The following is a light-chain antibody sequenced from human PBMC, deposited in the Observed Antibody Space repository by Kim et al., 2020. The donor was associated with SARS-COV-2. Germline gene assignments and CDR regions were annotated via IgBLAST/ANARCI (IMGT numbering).Light chain of an antibody. CDR1: GGHSTAA. CDR2: LNRDGSH. V-gene: IGLV4-69*01. Sequence: ASVKVTCPRRGGHSTAAGAWHRQQPEKGARYVMKLNRDGSHSKGDGIPERFSGSTSGAERYLTISSLQSEDGADDYCQTWGTGIWVFGGGTQLTVL. CDR3: QTWGTGIWV. J-gene: IGLJ3*02.